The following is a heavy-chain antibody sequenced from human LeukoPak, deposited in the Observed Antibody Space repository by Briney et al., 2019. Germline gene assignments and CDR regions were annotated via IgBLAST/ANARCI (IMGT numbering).Heavy chain of an antibody. Sequence: ASVKVSCKASGYTFTSYGISWVRQAPGQGLEWMGWISAYNGNTNYAQKLRGRVTMTTDTSTSTAYMELRSLRSDDTAVYYCAREGPPLGYYDSSGPGYFDYWGQGTLVTVSS. J-gene: IGHJ4*02. V-gene: IGHV1-18*01. CDR3: AREGPPLGYYDSSGPGYFDY. CDR2: ISAYNGNT. CDR1: GYTFTSYG. D-gene: IGHD3-22*01.